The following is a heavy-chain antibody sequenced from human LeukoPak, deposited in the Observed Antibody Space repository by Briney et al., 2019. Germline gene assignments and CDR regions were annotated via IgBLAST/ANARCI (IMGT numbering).Heavy chain of an antibody. V-gene: IGHV4-4*07. CDR1: GGSISSYY. D-gene: IGHD3-22*01. J-gene: IGHJ4*02. CDR3: ARVGAYYYDSSGYNPPPGIDY. CDR2: IYTSGST. Sequence: PSETLSLTCTVSGGSISSYYWSWVRQPAGKGLEWLGRIYTSGSTNYNPSLKSRVTMSVDTSKNQFSLKLSSVTAADPAVYYCARVGAYYYDSSGYNPPPGIDYWGQGTLVTVSS.